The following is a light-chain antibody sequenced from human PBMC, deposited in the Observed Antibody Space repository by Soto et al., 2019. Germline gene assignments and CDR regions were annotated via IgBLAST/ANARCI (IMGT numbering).Light chain of an antibody. CDR3: QTLDTNTDYVV. V-gene: IGLV3-1*01. CDR1: KMGYKY. J-gene: IGLJ2*01. CDR2: QNY. Sequence: SYELTQPPSVSVSPGQTASITCSGDKMGYKYVSWYQQKPGQSPVLVIYQNYKRPSGVPERVSGSNSGNTATLTISGTQAVDGADYYCQTLDTNTDYVVFGGGTKVTVL.